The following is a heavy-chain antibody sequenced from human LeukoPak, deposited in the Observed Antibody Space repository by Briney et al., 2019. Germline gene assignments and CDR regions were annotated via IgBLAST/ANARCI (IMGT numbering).Heavy chain of an antibody. CDR1: GYSFTTYW. D-gene: IGHD6-19*01. CDR2: IYPGDSDT. CDR3: ARVPPALSGWEIYFDY. J-gene: IGHJ4*02. V-gene: IGHV5-51*01. Sequence: PGESLKISCKGSGYSFTTYWIGWVRQMPGKGLEWMGIIYPGDSDTRYSPSFQGQVTMSADKSISTAYLQWSSLKASDTAMYYCARVPPALSGWEIYFDYWGQGTLVTVSS.